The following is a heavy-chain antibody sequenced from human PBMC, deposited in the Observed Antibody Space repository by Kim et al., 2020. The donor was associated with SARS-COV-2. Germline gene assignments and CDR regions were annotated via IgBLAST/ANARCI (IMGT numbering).Heavy chain of an antibody. CDR1: GYTFTSYY. Sequence: ASVKVSCKASGYTFTSYYMHWVRQAPGQGLEWMGIINPSGGSTSYAQKFQGRVTMPRDTSTSTVYMELSSLRSEDTAVYYCARDAIARGLGAVWGQGTLVTVSS. CDR3: ARDAIARGLGAV. V-gene: IGHV1-46*01. D-gene: IGHD1-26*01. J-gene: IGHJ4*02. CDR2: INPSGGST.